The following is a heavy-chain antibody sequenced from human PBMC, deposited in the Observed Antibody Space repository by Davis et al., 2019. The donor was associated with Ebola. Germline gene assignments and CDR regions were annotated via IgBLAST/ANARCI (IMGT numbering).Heavy chain of an antibody. CDR1: GYRLDTYG. V-gene: IGHV1-18*04. J-gene: IGHJ6*02. CDR2: ISGYNGNT. Sequence: AASVKVSCKTSGYRLDTYGISWVRQAPGHGLEWMGWISGYNGNTNYAQKLQGRVTMTTDTSTSTAYMELRSLRSDDTAVYYCARGDSGYDFWSAYYTGPTLYGMDVWGQGTTVTVSS. D-gene: IGHD3-3*01. CDR3: ARGDSGYDFWSAYYTGPTLYGMDV.